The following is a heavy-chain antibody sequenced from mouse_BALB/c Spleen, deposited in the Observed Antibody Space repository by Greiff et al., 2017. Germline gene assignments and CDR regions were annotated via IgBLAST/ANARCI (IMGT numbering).Heavy chain of an antibody. V-gene: IGHV5-6*01. Sequence: EVKLMESGGDLVKPGGSLKLSCAASGFTFSSYGMSWVRQTPDKRLEWVATISSGGSYTYYPDSVKGRFTISRDNAKNTLYLQMSSLKSEDTAMYYCARGGMITTGFAYWGQGTLVTVSA. CDR3: ARGGMITTGFAY. D-gene: IGHD2-4*01. CDR1: GFTFSSYG. J-gene: IGHJ3*01. CDR2: ISSGGSYT.